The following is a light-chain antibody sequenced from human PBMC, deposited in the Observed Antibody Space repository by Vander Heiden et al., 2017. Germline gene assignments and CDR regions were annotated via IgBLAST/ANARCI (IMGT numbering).Light chain of an antibody. CDR3: QSYDSSMSGYV. V-gene: IGLV1-40*01. CDR2: VKS. Sequence: QSVLTPPPSVSGAPGQRVTISCTGSSSHIGGGDDVHWYQQLAGTAPKLLIYVKSKRPSGVPDRVSGSKYGTAAAVAITGLQAEEEADYYCQSYDSSMSGYVFGRGTKVTVL. J-gene: IGLJ1*01. CDR1: SSHIGGGDD.